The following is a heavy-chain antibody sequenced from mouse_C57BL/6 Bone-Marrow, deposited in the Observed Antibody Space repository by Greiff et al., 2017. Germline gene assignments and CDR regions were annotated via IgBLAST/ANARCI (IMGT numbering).Heavy chain of an antibody. V-gene: IGHV1-39*01. D-gene: IGHD3-2*02. Sequence: EVKLQESGPELVKPGASVKISCKASGYSFTDYNMNWVQQSNGKSLEWIGVINPNYGTTSYNQKFKGKATLTVDQTSRTAYMQLNSLTSEDSTVYYCARSAQALFLYAMDYWGQGTSVTVSA. CDR3: ARSAQALFLYAMDY. J-gene: IGHJ4*01. CDR1: GYSFTDYN. CDR2: INPNYGTT.